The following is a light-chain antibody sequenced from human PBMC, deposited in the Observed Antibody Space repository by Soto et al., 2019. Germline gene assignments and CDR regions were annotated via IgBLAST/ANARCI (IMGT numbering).Light chain of an antibody. CDR2: DAS. CDR1: QSVSSY. V-gene: IGKV3-11*01. CDR3: QQRSNWPPIT. Sequence: DIVMTQSPATLYVSPGERATLSCRASQSVSSYLVWYQQKPGQAPRLLIYDASNRATGIPARFSGSGSGTDFTLTISSLEPEDFAVYYCQQRSNWPPITFGQGTRLEI. J-gene: IGKJ5*01.